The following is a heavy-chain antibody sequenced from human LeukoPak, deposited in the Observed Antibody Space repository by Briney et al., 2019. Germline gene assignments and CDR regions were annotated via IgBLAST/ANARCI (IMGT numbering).Heavy chain of an antibody. Sequence: GASVKVSCKASGYTFTSYDIIWVRQATGQGLEWMGWMNPYSGNTGYAQKFQGRVTITADESTSTAYMELSSLRSEDTAVYYCATGNYYDFWSGYRYFDYWGQGTLVTVSS. V-gene: IGHV1-8*01. J-gene: IGHJ4*02. CDR1: GYTFTSYD. CDR3: ATGNYYDFWSGYRYFDY. D-gene: IGHD3-3*01. CDR2: MNPYSGNT.